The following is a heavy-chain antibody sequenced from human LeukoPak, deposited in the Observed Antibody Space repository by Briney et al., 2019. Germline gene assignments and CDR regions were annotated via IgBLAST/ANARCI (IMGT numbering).Heavy chain of an antibody. CDR1: GFTFSSYS. CDR2: ISSSSSYI. Sequence: GGSLRLSCAASGFTFSSYSMNWVRQAPGKGLEWVSCISSSSSYIYYADSVKGRFTISRGNAKNSLYLQMNSLRAEDTAVYYCARVKGEQWLVMDYFDYWGQGTLVTVSS. D-gene: IGHD6-19*01. J-gene: IGHJ4*02. V-gene: IGHV3-21*01. CDR3: ARVKGEQWLVMDYFDY.